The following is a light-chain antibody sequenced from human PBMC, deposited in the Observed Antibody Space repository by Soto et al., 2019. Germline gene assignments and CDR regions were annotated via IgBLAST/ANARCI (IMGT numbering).Light chain of an antibody. Sequence: EIVLTQSPGTLSLSPGERATLSCRASQSRSTVSLAWYQQKPGQAPRLLIYGASTRATGVPDRFSGSGSGTDFTLAISSLEPEDFALYYCQQYDILPLTFGGGTQVEIK. CDR3: QQYDILPLT. J-gene: IGKJ4*01. V-gene: IGKV3-20*01. CDR1: QSRSTVS. CDR2: GAS.